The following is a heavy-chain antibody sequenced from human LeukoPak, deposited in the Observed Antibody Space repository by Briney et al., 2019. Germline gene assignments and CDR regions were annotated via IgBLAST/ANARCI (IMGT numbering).Heavy chain of an antibody. J-gene: IGHJ6*03. CDR3: ARVEETWLVNYYYYMDV. Sequence: GGSLRLSCAASGFTLSNFWMNWVRQAPGRGLEWVANIKPDESEKYYVDSVKGRFTISRDNAKNSLHLQMNSLRAEDTAVYYCARVEETWLVNYYYYMDVWGKGTTVTVSS. CDR2: IKPDESEK. CDR1: GFTLSNFW. V-gene: IGHV3-7*01. D-gene: IGHD6-19*01.